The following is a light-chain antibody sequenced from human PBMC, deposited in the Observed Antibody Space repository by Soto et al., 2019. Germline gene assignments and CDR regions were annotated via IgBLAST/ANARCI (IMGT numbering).Light chain of an antibody. CDR1: QSVSSSY. CDR3: QQYGSSSLT. Sequence: EIVLTQSPGTLSLSPGERATLSCRASQSVSSSYLAWYQQKPGQAPRLLIYGASSRATGIPDRFSGSGSGTDFTITISRLEPEDFAVYYCQQYGSSSLTCGGGTKVEIK. CDR2: GAS. J-gene: IGKJ4*01. V-gene: IGKV3-20*01.